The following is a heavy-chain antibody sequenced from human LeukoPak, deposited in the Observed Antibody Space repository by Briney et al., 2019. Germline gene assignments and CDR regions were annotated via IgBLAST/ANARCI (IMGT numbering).Heavy chain of an antibody. J-gene: IGHJ4*02. Sequence: PSETLSLTCTVSGGSISSSNYYWGWIRQPPGKGLEWIGSIYYSGSTYYNPSLKSRVTISVDTSKNQFSLKLSSVTAADTAVYYCARRVDIVATTYFDYWGQGTLVTVSS. V-gene: IGHV4-39*01. D-gene: IGHD5-12*01. CDR1: GGSISSSNYY. CDR3: ARRVDIVATTYFDY. CDR2: IYYSGST.